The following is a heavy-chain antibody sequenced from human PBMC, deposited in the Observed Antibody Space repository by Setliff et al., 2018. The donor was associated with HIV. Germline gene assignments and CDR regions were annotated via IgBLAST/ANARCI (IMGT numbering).Heavy chain of an antibody. CDR2: IYYSGST. Sequence: PSETLSLTCTVAGGSISRYYWSWIRQPPGKGLECIGYIYYSGSTNYNPSLKIRVTISVDTSKNQFSLKLSSVTAADTAVYYCARGGGFWYYDSSGYGGRLYYYYGMDVWGQGTTVTVSS. CDR3: ARGGGFWYYDSSGYGGRLYYYYGMDV. CDR1: GGSISRYY. J-gene: IGHJ6*02. D-gene: IGHD3-22*01. V-gene: IGHV4-59*01.